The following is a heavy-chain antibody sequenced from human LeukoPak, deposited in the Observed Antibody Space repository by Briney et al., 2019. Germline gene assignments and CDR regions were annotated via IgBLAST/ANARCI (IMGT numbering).Heavy chain of an antibody. D-gene: IGHD6-13*01. Sequence: GESLKISCKGSGYSFSDYWIGWVRQMPGKGLEWMGIIYPGDSDTRYRPSLQGQVTISADKSISTAFLQWSSLKASDTAMYYCARHNGKARYSSSWYENGMDVWGQGTTITVS. J-gene: IGHJ6*02. V-gene: IGHV5-51*01. CDR3: ARHNGKARYSSSWYENGMDV. CDR1: GYSFSDYW. CDR2: IYPGDSDT.